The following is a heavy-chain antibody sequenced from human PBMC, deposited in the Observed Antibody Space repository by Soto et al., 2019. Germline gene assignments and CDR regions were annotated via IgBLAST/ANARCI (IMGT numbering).Heavy chain of an antibody. CDR1: GGTFSSYA. CDR3: ARPPDSSGWSWVY. D-gene: IGHD3-22*01. V-gene: IGHV1-69*01. Sequence: QVQLVQSGAEVKKPGSSVKVSCKASGGTFSSYAISWLRQAPGQGLEWMGGIIPIFGTANYAQKFQGRVTITADEATSKAYMGLSSVTSEDTAVYYCARPPDSSGWSWVYWGQGTPVTVSA. J-gene: IGHJ4*02. CDR2: IIPIFGTA.